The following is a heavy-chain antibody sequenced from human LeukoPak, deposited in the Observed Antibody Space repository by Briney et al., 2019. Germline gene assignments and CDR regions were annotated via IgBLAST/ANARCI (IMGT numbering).Heavy chain of an antibody. Sequence: GSLRLSCEASGFTFTTYSMTWIRQPPGKGLEWIGYIYYSGSTNYNPSLKSRVTISVDTSKNQFSLKLSSVTAADTAVYYCARRIHLGGAFDYWGQGTLVTVSS. CDR3: ARRIHLGGAFDY. CDR1: GFTFTTYS. V-gene: IGHV4-59*01. D-gene: IGHD3-16*01. J-gene: IGHJ4*02. CDR2: IYYSGST.